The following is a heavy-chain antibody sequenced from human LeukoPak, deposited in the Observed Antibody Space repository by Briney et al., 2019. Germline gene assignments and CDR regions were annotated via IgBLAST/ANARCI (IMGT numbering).Heavy chain of an antibody. Sequence: ASVKVSCKASGYTFTGYYMHWVRQAPGQGLEWMGWINPNSGGTNYAQKFQGRVTMTRDTSISTAYMELSRLRSDDTAVYYCARTYSTTRGPSDAFDIWGQGTMVTVSS. CDR1: GYTFTGYY. J-gene: IGHJ3*02. V-gene: IGHV1-2*02. D-gene: IGHD5/OR15-5a*01. CDR3: ARTYSTTRGPSDAFDI. CDR2: INPNSGGT.